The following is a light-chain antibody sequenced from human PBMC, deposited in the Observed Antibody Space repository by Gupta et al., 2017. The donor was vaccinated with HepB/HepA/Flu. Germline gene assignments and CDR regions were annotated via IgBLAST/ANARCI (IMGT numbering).Light chain of an antibody. CDR1: QSVSNY. CDR3: QQCCDWPLS. Sequence: EIVLTQCPATLSLSPGERSTLSCRASQSVSNYLAWYQQKPGQAPRLPIYDVSNRATGIPARFSGSGSGTDFTLTISSIETEDFAVYYCQQCCDWPLSFGGWTKVEIK. V-gene: IGKV3-11*01. J-gene: IGKJ4*01. CDR2: DVS.